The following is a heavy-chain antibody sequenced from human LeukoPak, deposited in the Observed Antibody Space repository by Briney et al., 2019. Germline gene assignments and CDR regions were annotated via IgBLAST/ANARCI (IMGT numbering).Heavy chain of an antibody. CDR3: ARARTTHPYYYYMDV. CDR1: GGSISSGGYY. CDR2: IYHSGST. V-gene: IGHV4-30-2*01. J-gene: IGHJ6*03. Sequence: SQTLSLTCTVSGGSISSGGYYWSWIRQPPGKGLEWIGYIYHSGSTYYNPSLKSRVTISVDRSKNQFSLKLSSVTAADTAVYYCARARTTHPYYYYMDVWGKGTTVTVSS. D-gene: IGHD4-11*01.